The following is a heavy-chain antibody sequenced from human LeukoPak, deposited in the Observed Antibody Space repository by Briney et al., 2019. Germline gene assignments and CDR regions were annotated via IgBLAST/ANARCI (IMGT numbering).Heavy chain of an antibody. V-gene: IGHV4-34*01. D-gene: IGHD6-19*01. CDR3: ARRFSSGWYQ. CDR1: GGSFSGYY. J-gene: IGHJ4*02. CDR2: INHSGST. Sequence: SETLSLTCAVYGGSFSGYYWSWIRQPPGKGLEWIGEINHSGSTNYNPSLKSRATISVDTSKNQFSLKLSSVTAADTAVYYCARRFSSGWYQWGQGTLVTVSS.